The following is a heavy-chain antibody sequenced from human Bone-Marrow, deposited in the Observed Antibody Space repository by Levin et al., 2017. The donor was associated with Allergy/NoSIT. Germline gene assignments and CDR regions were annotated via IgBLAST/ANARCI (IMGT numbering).Heavy chain of an antibody. J-gene: IGHJ3*02. CDR1: GFTFSSYW. V-gene: IGHV3-7*04. Sequence: GGSLRLSCEASGFTFSSYWMSWVRQAPGKGLEWVANSNQDGTENYYVDSVKGRFTISKDNPKNSVYLQMSSLRVEDTAVYYCARNWRSAFDIWGQGTVVTVSS. D-gene: IGHD2-8*02. CDR2: SNQDGTEN. CDR3: ARNWRSAFDI.